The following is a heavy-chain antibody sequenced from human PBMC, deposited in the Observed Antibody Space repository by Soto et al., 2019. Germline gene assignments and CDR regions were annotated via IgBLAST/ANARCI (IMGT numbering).Heavy chain of an antibody. V-gene: IGHV4-34*01. CDR3: ARGIVVVPAAMGGWFEP. Sequence: SETLSLTCAVYGGSFSGYYWSWIRQPPGKGLEWIGEINHSGSTNYNPSLKSRVTISVDTSKNQFSLKLSSVTAADTAVYYCARGIVVVPAAMGGWFEPWGQGTLVTVSS. CDR1: GGSFSGYY. J-gene: IGHJ5*02. CDR2: INHSGST. D-gene: IGHD2-2*01.